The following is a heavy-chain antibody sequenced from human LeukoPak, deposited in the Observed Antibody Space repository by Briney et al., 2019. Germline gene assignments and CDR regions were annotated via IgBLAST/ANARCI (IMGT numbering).Heavy chain of an antibody. CDR3: ARNVHGYYDFWSGYYSPIYYFDY. Sequence: GGSLRLSCAASGFTFSSYSMNWVRQAPGKGLEWVSSISSSSSYIYYADSVKGRFTISRDNAKNSLYLQMNSLRAEDTAVYYCARNVHGYYDFWSGYYSPIYYFDYWGQGTLVTVSS. CDR2: ISSSSSYI. CDR1: GFTFSSYS. V-gene: IGHV3-21*01. D-gene: IGHD3-3*01. J-gene: IGHJ4*02.